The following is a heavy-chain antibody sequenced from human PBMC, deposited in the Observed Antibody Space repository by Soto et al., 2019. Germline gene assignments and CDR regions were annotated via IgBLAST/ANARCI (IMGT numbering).Heavy chain of an antibody. CDR1: GFPFTNYA. D-gene: IGHD2-21*02. J-gene: IGHJ5*02. CDR3: VGSTYLRGDCYWHFDH. V-gene: IGHV3-23*01. CDR2: ISGDGFTT. Sequence: EGQVSESGGGLVQPGGSLSLTCAASGFPFTNYALSWDRQSPGKGLEWVSSISGDGFTTDYADSVKGRFTISRDNSKNTRCLQLNSLSGEHTVVYFFVGSTYLRGDCYWHFDHWGQGTLVSVSS.